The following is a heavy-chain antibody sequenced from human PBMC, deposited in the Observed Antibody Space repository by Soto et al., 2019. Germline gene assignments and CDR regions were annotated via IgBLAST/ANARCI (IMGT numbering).Heavy chain of an antibody. CDR2: IYYSGST. CDR1: GGSISSYY. CDR3: ARGPRSSGWNY. J-gene: IGHJ4*02. D-gene: IGHD6-19*01. V-gene: IGHV4-59*01. Sequence: NPSETLSLTCTVSGGSISSYYWSWIRQPPGKGLEWIGYIYYSGSTNYNPSLKSRVTISVDTSKNQFSLKLSSVTAADTAVYYCARGPRSSGWNYWGQGTLVTVSS.